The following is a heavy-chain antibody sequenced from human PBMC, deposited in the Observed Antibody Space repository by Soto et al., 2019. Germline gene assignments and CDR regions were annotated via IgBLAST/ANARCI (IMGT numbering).Heavy chain of an antibody. CDR3: AREYCSSSSCYGVAC. J-gene: IGHJ4*02. D-gene: IGHD2-2*01. V-gene: IGHV1-18*01. CDR2: ISTSNGNT. CDR1: GYIFTTYG. Sequence: QVPLVQSGVEVKKPGASVKVSCKASGYIFTTYGISWVRQAPGQGLEWMGWISTSNGNTKYAQKVEGRVTMTTDTSTSIAYMELRSLSADHTAVYYCAREYCSSSSCYGVACWGQGILVTVSS.